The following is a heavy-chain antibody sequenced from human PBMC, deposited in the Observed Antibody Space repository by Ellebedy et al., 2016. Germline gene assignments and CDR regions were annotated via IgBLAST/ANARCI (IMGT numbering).Heavy chain of an antibody. V-gene: IGHV4-59*01. CDR2: IYYSGST. Sequence: SETLSLXXTVSGGSISSYYWSWIRQPPGKGLEWIGYIYYSGSTNYNPSLKSRVTISVDTSKNQFSLKLSSVTAADTAVYYCARVSLGYGDYRLFDYWGQGTLVTVSS. CDR3: ARVSLGYGDYRLFDY. CDR1: GGSISSYY. D-gene: IGHD4-17*01. J-gene: IGHJ4*02.